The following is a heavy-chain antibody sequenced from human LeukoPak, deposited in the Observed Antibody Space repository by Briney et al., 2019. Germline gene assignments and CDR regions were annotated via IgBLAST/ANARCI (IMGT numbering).Heavy chain of an antibody. D-gene: IGHD3-10*01. J-gene: IGHJ6*03. V-gene: IGHV3-23*01. Sequence: GGSLRLSCAASGFTFSSYAMTWVRQAPGKGLEWVSGISGRGDSTYYADSVKGRFTISRDNSKNTLYLQMNSLRVEDTAVYYCARDNGGLYQSRDYYYMDVWGKGTTVTVSS. CDR2: ISGRGDST. CDR1: GFTFSSYA. CDR3: ARDNGGLYQSRDYYYMDV.